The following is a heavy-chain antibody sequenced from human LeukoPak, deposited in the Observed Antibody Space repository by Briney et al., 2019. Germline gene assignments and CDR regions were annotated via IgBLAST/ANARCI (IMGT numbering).Heavy chain of an antibody. CDR2: IYSDNT. J-gene: IGHJ4*02. CDR3: AKDNPYRD. CDR1: GFTVSSNS. D-gene: IGHD3-16*02. V-gene: IGHV3-53*01. Sequence: GGSLRLSCTVSGFTVSSNSMSWVRQAPGRGLEWVPFIYSDNTHYSDSVKGRFTISRDNSKNTLYLQMNSLRAEDTAVYYCAKDNPYRDWGQGTLVTVSS.